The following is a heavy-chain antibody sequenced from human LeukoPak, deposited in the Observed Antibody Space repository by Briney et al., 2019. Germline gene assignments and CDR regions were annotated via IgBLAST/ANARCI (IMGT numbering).Heavy chain of an antibody. V-gene: IGHV4-34*01. Sequence: SETLSLTCAVYGGSFSGYYWSWIRQPPGKGLEWIGEINHSGSTNYNPSLKSRVTISVDTSKNQFSLKLSSVAAADTAVYYCARVPIAAAGTVDYWGQGTLVTVSS. CDR1: GGSFSGYY. CDR3: ARVPIAAAGTVDY. CDR2: INHSGST. J-gene: IGHJ4*02. D-gene: IGHD6-13*01.